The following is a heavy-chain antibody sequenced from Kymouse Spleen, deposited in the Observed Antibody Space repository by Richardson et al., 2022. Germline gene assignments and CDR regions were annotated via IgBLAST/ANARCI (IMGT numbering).Heavy chain of an antibody. CDR1: GFTFSGSA. CDR2: IRSKANSYAT. Sequence: EVQLVESGGGLVQPGGSLKLSCAASGFTFSGSAMHWVRQASGKGLEWVGRIRSKANSYATAYAASVKGRFTISRDDSKNTAYLQMNSLKTEDTAVYYCTRQGGATLDYWGQGTLVTVSS. J-gene: IGHJ4*02. D-gene: IGHD1-26*01. CDR3: TRQGGATLDY. V-gene: IGHV3-73*02.